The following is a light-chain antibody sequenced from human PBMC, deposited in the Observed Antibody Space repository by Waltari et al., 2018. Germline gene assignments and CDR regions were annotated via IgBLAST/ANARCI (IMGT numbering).Light chain of an antibody. CDR2: WAS. CDR3: QQYDSVPWT. V-gene: IGKV4-1*01. Sequence: DIVMTQSPDSLAVSLGERATINRKSRQNILYSSNNKNYLGWDQQKPGQPPKLLIYWASTRESGVPDRFSGSGSGTDFTLTISSLQAEDVAVYYCQQYDSVPWTFGQGTKVEIK. J-gene: IGKJ1*01. CDR1: QNILYSSNNKNY.